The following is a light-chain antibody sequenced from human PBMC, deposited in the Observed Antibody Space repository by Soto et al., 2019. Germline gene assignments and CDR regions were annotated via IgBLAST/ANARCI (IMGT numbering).Light chain of an antibody. CDR3: SSYAGSDIFV. CDR2: EVN. J-gene: IGLJ2*01. V-gene: IGLV2-8*01. CDR1: SSDVGGYNH. Sequence: QSALTQPASVSGSPGQSITISCTGTSSDVGGYNHVFWYQQHPGKAPKLMIYEVNKRPSGVPDRFSGSKSGNTASLTVSGLQAEDEADYYCSSYAGSDIFVFGGGTKLTVL.